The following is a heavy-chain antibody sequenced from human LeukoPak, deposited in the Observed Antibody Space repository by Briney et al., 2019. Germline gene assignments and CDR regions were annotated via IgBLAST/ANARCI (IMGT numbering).Heavy chain of an antibody. CDR2: INSDGSST. CDR1: GFTFSSYW. V-gene: IGHV3-74*01. CDR3: ARAVRDIVRGVLAFYFDD. J-gene: IGHJ4*02. Sequence: GGSLRLSCAASGFTFSSYWMHWVRQAPGKGLVWVSRINSDGSSTSYADSVKGRFTISRDNAKNTLYMQMNSLRTEDTAVYYCARAVRDIVRGVLAFYFDDWGQGTLVTVSS. D-gene: IGHD3-10*01.